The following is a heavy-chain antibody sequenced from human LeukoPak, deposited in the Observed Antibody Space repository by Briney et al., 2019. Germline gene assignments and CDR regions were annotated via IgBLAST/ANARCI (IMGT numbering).Heavy chain of an antibody. CDR2: ISGGGAKR. CDR3: AKCSAGYYNDAFDI. V-gene: IGHV3-23*01. Sequence: PGGSLRLSCAASGFTFDNYAMNWVRQAPGKGLEWVSYISGGGAKRHYSDSVKGRFTISRDNPKNTLYLQINNLRAEDTAMYYRAKCSAGYYNDAFDIWGRGTMVTVSS. J-gene: IGHJ3*02. D-gene: IGHD3-10*02. CDR1: GFTFDNYA.